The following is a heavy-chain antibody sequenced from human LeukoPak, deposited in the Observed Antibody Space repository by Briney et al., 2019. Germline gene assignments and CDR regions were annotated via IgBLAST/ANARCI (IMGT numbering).Heavy chain of an antibody. CDR3: AKEGSGYSYGSYYFDY. Sequence: GGSLRLSCAASGFTFSSYAMSWVRQAPGKGLEWVSAISGSGGSTYYADSVKGRFTISRDDAKNSLYLQMNSLRAEDTALYYCAKEGSGYSYGSYYFDYWGQGTLVTVSS. V-gene: IGHV3-23*01. J-gene: IGHJ4*02. CDR2: ISGSGGST. CDR1: GFTFSSYA. D-gene: IGHD5-18*01.